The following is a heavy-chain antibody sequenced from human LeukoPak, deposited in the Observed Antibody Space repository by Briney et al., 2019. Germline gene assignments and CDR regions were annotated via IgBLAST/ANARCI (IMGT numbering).Heavy chain of an antibody. Sequence: SETLSLTCAVYGGSFSGYYWSWIRQPPGKGLEWIGEISHSGSINYNPSLKSRVTISVDTSKNQFSLKLSSVTAADTAVYYCARLQPATSSGYYYGCAFDIWGQGTMVTVSS. V-gene: IGHV4-34*01. CDR1: GGSFSGYY. D-gene: IGHD3-22*01. J-gene: IGHJ3*02. CDR3: ARLQPATSSGYYYGCAFDI. CDR2: ISHSGSI.